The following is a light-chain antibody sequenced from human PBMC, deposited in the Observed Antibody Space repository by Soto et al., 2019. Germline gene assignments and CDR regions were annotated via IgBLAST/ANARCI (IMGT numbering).Light chain of an antibody. CDR2: NNN. V-gene: IGLV1-44*01. Sequence: QSVLTQTPSASGTPGQTVTIPCSGSRSNIGNNAVSWYQQFPGTAPKLLIYNNNQRPSGVPDRFSGSKSGTSASLAISGLQSEDEADYSCATWDDSLNARGVFGGGTKLTVL. CDR3: ATWDDSLNARGV. J-gene: IGLJ3*02. CDR1: RSNIGNNA.